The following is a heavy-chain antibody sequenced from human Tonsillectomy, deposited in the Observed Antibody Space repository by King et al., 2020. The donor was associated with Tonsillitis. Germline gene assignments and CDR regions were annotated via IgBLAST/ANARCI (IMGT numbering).Heavy chain of an antibody. J-gene: IGHJ4*02. D-gene: IGHD3-10*01. CDR1: GITFHDYS. CDR2: INWNSITI. V-gene: IGHV3-9*01. CDR3: AKDIRPHNYYSSGSYSFDY. Sequence: VQLVESGGGLVQPGRSLRLSCAASGITFHDYSMHWVRQAQGKGLEWVSGINWNSITIGYADSVKGRFTISRDNAKKSLYLQMNSLRVEDTALYYCAKDIRPHNYYSSGSYSFDYWGQGTLVTVAS.